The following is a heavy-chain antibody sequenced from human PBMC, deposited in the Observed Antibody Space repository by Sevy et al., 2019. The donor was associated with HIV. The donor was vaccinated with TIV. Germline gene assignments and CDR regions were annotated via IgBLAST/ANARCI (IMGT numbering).Heavy chain of an antibody. V-gene: IGHV3-30-3*01. D-gene: IGHD6-13*01. CDR3: ARAAAGTWPTLLFDY. CDR2: LSFDGDNE. CDR1: GFTFSTYA. Sequence: GGSLRFSCAASGFTFSTYAMHWVRQAPGKGLEWVTILSFDGDNEYYADSVRGRFSISRDNSKDTLYLQMNFLRVEDTAVYYCARAAAGTWPTLLFDYWGQGALVTVSS. J-gene: IGHJ4*02.